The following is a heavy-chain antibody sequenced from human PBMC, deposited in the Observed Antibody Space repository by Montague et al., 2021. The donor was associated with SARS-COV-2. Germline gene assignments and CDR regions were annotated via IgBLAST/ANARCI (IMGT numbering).Heavy chain of an antibody. CDR1: GFSLTSTGVA. CDR2: SHWXXXS. Sequence: PALVKPTQTLTLTRTFSGFSLTSTGVAVGWIRQPPGKALEWLALSHWXXXSLYTPSLENRLTVTKDIPKKQVVLTMTDMDPVDTATYHCAAGWFYFDHWGQGIEVTVSS. D-gene: IGHD2-15*01. V-gene: IGHV2-5*02. J-gene: IGHJ4*02. CDR3: AAGWFYFDH.